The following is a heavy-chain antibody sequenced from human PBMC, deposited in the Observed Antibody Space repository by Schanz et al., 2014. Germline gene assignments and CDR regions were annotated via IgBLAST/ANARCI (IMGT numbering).Heavy chain of an antibody. CDR1: GYTLKNYG. V-gene: IGHV1-18*01. Sequence: QAQLMQSGPELKRPGASVKVSCTASGYTLKNYGISWVRQAPGLGLEWMGWISDYNGKTNYAQKFQDRVIMSTDRSSSTAYLELRSLTSDDSAIYYCARHRFGVCYYGLDVWGQGTTILVSS. J-gene: IGHJ6*02. CDR3: ARHRFGVCYYGLDV. CDR2: ISDYNGKT. D-gene: IGHD3-10*01.